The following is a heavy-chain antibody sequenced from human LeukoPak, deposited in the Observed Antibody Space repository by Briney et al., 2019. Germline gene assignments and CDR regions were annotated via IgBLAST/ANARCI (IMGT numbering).Heavy chain of an antibody. CDR3: ARATPKNIAAAGIGVDY. D-gene: IGHD6-13*01. Sequence: PSETLSLTCAVYGGSFSGYYWSWIRQPPGKGLEWIGEINHSGSTNYNPSLKSRVTISVDTSKNQFSLKLSSVTAADTAVYYCARATPKNIAAAGIGVDYWGQGNRVSVSS. CDR2: INHSGST. J-gene: IGHJ4*02. V-gene: IGHV4-34*01. CDR1: GGSFSGYY.